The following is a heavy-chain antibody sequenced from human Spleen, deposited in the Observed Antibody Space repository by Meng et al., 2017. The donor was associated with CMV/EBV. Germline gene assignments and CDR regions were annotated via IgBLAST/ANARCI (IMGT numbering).Heavy chain of an antibody. CDR1: GGSFSGYY. V-gene: IGHV4-34*01. D-gene: IGHD3-9*01. CDR3: ASSRKFLTGYYYYYGMDV. J-gene: IGHJ6*02. Sequence: GSLRLSCAVYGGSFSGYYWSWIRQPPGKGLEWIGEINHSGSTNYNPSLKSRVTISVDTSKNQFSLKLSSMTAADTAVYYCASSRKFLTGYYYYYGMDVWGQGTTVTVSS. CDR2: INHSGST.